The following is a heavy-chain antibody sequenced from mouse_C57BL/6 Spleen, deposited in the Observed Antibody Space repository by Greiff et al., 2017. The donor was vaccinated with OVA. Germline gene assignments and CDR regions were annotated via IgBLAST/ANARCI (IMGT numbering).Heavy chain of an antibody. CDR1: GYTFTSYW. V-gene: IGHV1-55*01. CDR2: IYPGSGST. Sequence: QVQLQQPGAELVKPGASVKMSCKASGYTFTSYWITWVKQRPGQGLEWIGDIYPGSGSTNYNEKFKSKATLTVDTSSSTAYMQLSSLTSEDSAVYYCARDYYYGSSYRAGFAYWGQGTLVTVSA. D-gene: IGHD1-1*01. J-gene: IGHJ3*01. CDR3: ARDYYYGSSYRAGFAY.